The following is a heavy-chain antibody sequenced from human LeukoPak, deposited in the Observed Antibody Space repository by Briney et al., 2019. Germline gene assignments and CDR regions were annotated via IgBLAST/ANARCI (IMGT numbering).Heavy chain of an antibody. CDR2: IYSGGRT. D-gene: IGHD3-22*01. J-gene: IGHJ4*02. CDR1: GFTVSSNY. CDR3: ARESNSGYYLSY. Sequence: GSLRLSCAASGFTVSSNYMSLVPQAPGNGLEWVSVIYSGGRTYYADSVKGRFTISRDNSKNTLYLQMNSLRAEDTAVYYCARESNSGYYLSYWGQGTLVTVSS. V-gene: IGHV3-66*01.